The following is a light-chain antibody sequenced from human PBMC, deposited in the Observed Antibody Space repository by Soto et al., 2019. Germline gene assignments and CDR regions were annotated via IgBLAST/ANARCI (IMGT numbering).Light chain of an antibody. V-gene: IGLV1-47*01. CDR2: RNN. J-gene: IGLJ1*01. Sequence: VVTQPPSASGTPGQRVTISCSGSSSNIGSNYVYWYQQLPGTAPKLLIYRNNQRPSGVPDRFSGSKSGTSASLAISGLRSEDEADYYCAAWDDSLSGFYVFGTGTKVTVL. CDR1: SSNIGSNY. CDR3: AAWDDSLSGFYV.